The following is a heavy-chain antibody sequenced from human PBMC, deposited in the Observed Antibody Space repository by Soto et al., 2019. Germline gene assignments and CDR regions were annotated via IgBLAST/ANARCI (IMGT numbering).Heavy chain of an antibody. V-gene: IGHV4-30-2*01. J-gene: IGHJ5*02. CDR1: GGSISSGGYS. CDR3: ARGGYYDSSGYFPGWANWFDP. Sequence: SETLSLSCAGSGGSISSGGYSWSWIRQPPGKGLEWIGYIYHSGSTYYTPSLKSRVTISVDRSKNQFSLKLSSVTAADTAVYYCARGGYYDSSGYFPGWANWFDPWGQGTLVTVS. CDR2: IYHSGST. D-gene: IGHD3-22*01.